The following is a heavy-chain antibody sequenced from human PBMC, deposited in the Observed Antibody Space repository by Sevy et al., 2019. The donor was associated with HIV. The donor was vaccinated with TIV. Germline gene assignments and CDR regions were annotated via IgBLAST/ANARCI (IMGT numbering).Heavy chain of an antibody. J-gene: IGHJ4*02. CDR1: GFTVSSNY. CDR2: IYSSGST. V-gene: IGHV3-66*01. Sequence: GGSLRLSCAASGFTVSSNYMSWVRQAPGKGLEWVSVIYSSGSTYYADSVKGRFTISRDNSKNTLYLQMNSLRAEDTAVYYCARGGATRYFDYWGQGTLVTVSS. D-gene: IGHD1-1*01. CDR3: ARGGATRYFDY.